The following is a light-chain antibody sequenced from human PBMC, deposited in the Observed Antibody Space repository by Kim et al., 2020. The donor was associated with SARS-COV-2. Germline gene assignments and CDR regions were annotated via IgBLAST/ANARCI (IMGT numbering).Light chain of an antibody. Sequence: KTVTISCTRRTGSIASNYVQWYQQRPGSAPTTVIYEDNQRPSGGPDRFSGSIDSSSNSASLTISGLKTEDEADYYCQSYDSSNLWVFGGGTQLTVL. V-gene: IGLV6-57*03. CDR2: EDN. CDR1: TGSIASNY. J-gene: IGLJ3*02. CDR3: QSYDSSNLWV.